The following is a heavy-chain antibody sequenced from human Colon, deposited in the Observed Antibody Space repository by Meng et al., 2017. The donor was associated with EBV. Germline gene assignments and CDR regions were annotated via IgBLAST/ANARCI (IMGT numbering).Heavy chain of an antibody. CDR3: ARGNAYNAPSFDY. J-gene: IGHJ4*02. CDR2: IYHGGKT. CDR1: GASISSKNW. Sequence: QEQLQESGPRPVEPSGTLFLPCACSGASISSKNWWSWVRPPPGKGLEWIGEIYHGGKTNYNPSLKSRVPISVDRSNDQFSLSLSSVTAADTAVYYCARGNAYNAPSFDYWGQGTLVTVSS. D-gene: IGHD5-24*01. V-gene: IGHV4-4*02.